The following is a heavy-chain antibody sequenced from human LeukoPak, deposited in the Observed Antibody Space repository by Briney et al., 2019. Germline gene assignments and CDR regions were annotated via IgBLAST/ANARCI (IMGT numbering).Heavy chain of an antibody. CDR2: IYYSGNT. CDR3: ARFVTGDGAFDI. V-gene: IGHV4-59*04. J-gene: IGHJ3*02. Sequence: SETLSLTCTVSGGSISSYYWSWIRQPPGKGLEWIGYIYYSGNTYYNPSLRGRVTISVDTSKNQFSLKLSSVTAADTAVYYCARFVTGDGAFDIWGQGTMATVSS. CDR1: GGSISSYY. D-gene: IGHD7-27*01.